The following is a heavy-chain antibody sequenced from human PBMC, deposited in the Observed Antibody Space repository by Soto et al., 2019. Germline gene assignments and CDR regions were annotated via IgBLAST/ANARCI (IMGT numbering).Heavy chain of an antibody. Sequence: PSETLSLTCTVSGGSISSGGYYWSWIRQPPGKGLEWIGEVNHSGSTNYNPSLKSRVTISVDTSKNQFSLKLSSVTAADTAVYYCARVRMVRGVTIQYYYYYYGMDVWGQGTTVTVS. D-gene: IGHD3-10*01. CDR1: GGSISSGGYY. CDR2: VNHSGST. J-gene: IGHJ6*02. CDR3: ARVRMVRGVTIQYYYYYYGMDV. V-gene: IGHV4-39*07.